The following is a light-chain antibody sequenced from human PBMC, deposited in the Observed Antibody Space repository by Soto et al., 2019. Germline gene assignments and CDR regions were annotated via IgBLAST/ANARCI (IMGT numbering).Light chain of an antibody. CDR2: DVS. V-gene: IGLV2-14*01. Sequence: QSALTQPASVSGSPGQSITISCTGTSSDVGGYNYVSWYQQHPGKAPKLMIYDVSNRPSGVSKRLSGSKSGNTASLTISGLQAEDEADYYCSSYTSSSTMVFGGGTKVTVL. CDR3: SSYTSSSTMV. CDR1: SSDVGGYNY. J-gene: IGLJ2*01.